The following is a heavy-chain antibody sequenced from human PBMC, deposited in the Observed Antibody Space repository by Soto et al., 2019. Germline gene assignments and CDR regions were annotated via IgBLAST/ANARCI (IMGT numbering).Heavy chain of an antibody. V-gene: IGHV5-51*01. J-gene: IGHJ4*02. CDR2: IYPGDSDT. Sequence: GESLKISCKGSGYSFTSYWIGWVRQMPGKGLEWMGIIYPGDSDTRYSPSFQGQVTISADKSISTAYLQWSSLKASDTAMYYCARLPGIAAAGTLGDFDYWGQGTLVTVSS. CDR3: ARLPGIAAAGTLGDFDY. D-gene: IGHD6-13*01. CDR1: GYSFTSYW.